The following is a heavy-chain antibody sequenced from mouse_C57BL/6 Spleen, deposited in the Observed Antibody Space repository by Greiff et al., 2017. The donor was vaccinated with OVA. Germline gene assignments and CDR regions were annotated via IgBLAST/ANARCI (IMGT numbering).Heavy chain of an antibody. CDR2: IHPNSGST. CDR1: GYTFTSYW. D-gene: IGHD2-4*01. V-gene: IGHV1-64*01. CDR3: ARAGYYDYDQFAY. Sequence: QVQLQQPGAELVKPGASVKLSCKASGYTFTSYWMHWVKQRPGQGLEWIGMIHPNSGSTNYNEKFKSKATLTVDKSSSTAYMQLSSLTSEDSAVYYCARAGYYDYDQFAYWGQGTLVTVSA. J-gene: IGHJ3*01.